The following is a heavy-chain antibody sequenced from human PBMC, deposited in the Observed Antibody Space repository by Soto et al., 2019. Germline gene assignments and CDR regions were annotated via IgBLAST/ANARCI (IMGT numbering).Heavy chain of an antibody. Sequence: GGSLRLSCVASGFTFSSYATHWVRQAPGKGLEWVAVISYYGSETFYADSVKGRFTVSRDNSKNTLYLQMNSLRAEDTAVYYCTRGNGASSYSSSDYWGQGTLVTVSS. CDR3: TRGNGASSYSSSDY. D-gene: IGHD2-15*01. CDR1: GFTFSSYA. V-gene: IGHV3-30*03. J-gene: IGHJ4*02. CDR2: ISYYGSET.